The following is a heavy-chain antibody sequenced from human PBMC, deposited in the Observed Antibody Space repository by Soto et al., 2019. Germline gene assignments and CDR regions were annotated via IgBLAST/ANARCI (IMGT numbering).Heavy chain of an antibody. D-gene: IGHD1-7*01. CDR2: IKQDGSGK. Sequence: PGGSLRLSCAASGFTFSSYWMSWVRQAPGKGLEWVSNIKQDGSGKNYVDSVKGRFTISRDNAKNTLYLHMNTLRGEDTAVYYCARSPLTGATLYYYYYLDVWGTGTTVTVSS. CDR3: ARSPLTGATLYYYYYLDV. V-gene: IGHV3-7*01. J-gene: IGHJ6*03. CDR1: GFTFSSYW.